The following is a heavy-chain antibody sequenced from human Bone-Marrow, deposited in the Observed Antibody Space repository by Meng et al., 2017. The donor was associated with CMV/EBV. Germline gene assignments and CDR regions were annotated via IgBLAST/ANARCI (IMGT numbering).Heavy chain of an antibody. V-gene: IGHV4-34*01. J-gene: IGHJ4*02. CDR1: GFTFSNAW. CDR2: INDSGSA. D-gene: IGHD1/OR15-1a*01. Sequence: ESLKISCAASGFTFSNAWMNWVRQTPGKGLEWIGEINDSGSANHNPFLKSRVVVSADTSKNQFSLRLTSVTAADTAIYYCVRDKSSLGTPRRFFDSWGQGTLVTVSS. CDR3: VRDKSSLGTPRRFFDS.